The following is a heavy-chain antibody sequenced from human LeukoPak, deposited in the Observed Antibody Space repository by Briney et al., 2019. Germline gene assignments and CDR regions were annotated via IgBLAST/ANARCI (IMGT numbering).Heavy chain of an antibody. CDR3: ARQTGSGLFILP. J-gene: IGHJ4*02. V-gene: IGHV4-59*04. Sequence: SETLSLTCTVSGVSISSYYWSWIRQPPGKGLEWIGSIYYSGNTYYNASLKSRVSISVDTSKNQFSLRLTSVTAADTAVYYCARQTGSGLFILPGGQGKLVTVSS. D-gene: IGHD3-10*01. CDR1: GVSISSYY. CDR2: IYYSGNT.